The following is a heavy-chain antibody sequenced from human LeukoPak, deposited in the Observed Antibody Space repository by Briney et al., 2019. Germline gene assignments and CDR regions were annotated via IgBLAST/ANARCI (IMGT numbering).Heavy chain of an antibody. CDR2: ISSSGSTI. D-gene: IGHD1-26*01. CDR1: GFTFSSYE. V-gene: IGHV3-48*03. J-gene: IGHJ4*02. CDR3: ARGSGYFDY. Sequence: HPGGSLRLSCAASGFTFSSYEMNWVRQAPGKGLEWVSYISSSGSTIYYADSVKGRFTISRDNAKDSLYLQMNSLRVEDTAVYYCARGSGYFDYWGQGTLVTVSS.